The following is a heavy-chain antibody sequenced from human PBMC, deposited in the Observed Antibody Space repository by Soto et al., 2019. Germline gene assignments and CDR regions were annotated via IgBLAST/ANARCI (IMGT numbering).Heavy chain of an antibody. CDR3: ARYGEYWYFDL. CDR2: INHSGST. CDR1: GGSFSGYY. D-gene: IGHD4-17*01. Sequence: SETLSLTCAVYGGSFSGYYWSWIRQPPGKGLEWIGEINHSGSTNYNPSLKSRVTISVDTSKNQFSLKLSSVTAADTAVYYCARYGEYWYFDLWGQGTTVTVSS. V-gene: IGHV4-34*01. J-gene: IGHJ2*01.